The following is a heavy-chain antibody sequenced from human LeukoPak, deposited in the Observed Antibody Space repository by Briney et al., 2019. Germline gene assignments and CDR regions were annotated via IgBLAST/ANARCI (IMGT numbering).Heavy chain of an antibody. CDR1: GFTFSSYA. D-gene: IGHD6-19*01. CDR3: ARWLWSSGRPDAFDI. J-gene: IGHJ3*02. CDR2: ISYDGSNK. V-gene: IGHV3-30-3*01. Sequence: PGGSLRLSCAASGFTFSSYAMHWVRQAPGKGLEWVAVISYDGSNKYYADSVKGRFTISRDNSKNTLYLQMNSLRAEDTAVYYCARWLWSSGRPDAFDIWGQGTMVTVSS.